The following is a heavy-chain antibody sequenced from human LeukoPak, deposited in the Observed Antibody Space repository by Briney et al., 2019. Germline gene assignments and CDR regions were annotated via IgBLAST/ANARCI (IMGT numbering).Heavy chain of an antibody. CDR3: AKDVRDGYNGDWFDP. D-gene: IGHD5-24*01. CDR1: GFTFSTYG. Sequence: PGGTLRLSCAASGFTFSTYGMSWVRQAPGKGLEWVSGISGSGGSTYYADSVKGRFTISRDNSKNTLYLQMNSLRAEDTAVYYCAKDVRDGYNGDWFDPWGQGTLVTVSS. V-gene: IGHV3-23*01. CDR2: ISGSGGST. J-gene: IGHJ5*02.